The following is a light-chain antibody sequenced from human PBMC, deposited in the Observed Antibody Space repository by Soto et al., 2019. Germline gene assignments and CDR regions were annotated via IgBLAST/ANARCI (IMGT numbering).Light chain of an antibody. CDR3: SSYTSINTLV. CDR1: SSDVGGYKY. CDR2: EVS. J-gene: IGLJ2*01. Sequence: QSALTQPASVSGSPGQSITISCTGTSSDVGGYKYVSWYQQHPGKAPKLIIYEVSNRPSGVSDRLSGSKSGNTASLTISGLQAEDEADYYCSSYTSINTLVFGGGTKLTVL. V-gene: IGLV2-14*01.